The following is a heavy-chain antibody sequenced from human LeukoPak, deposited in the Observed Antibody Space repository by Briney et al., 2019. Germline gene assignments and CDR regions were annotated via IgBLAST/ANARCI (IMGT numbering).Heavy chain of an antibody. CDR2: IFYSGST. CDR1: GGSISTSNYY. J-gene: IGHJ6*03. CDR3: ARDPAYYYYMDV. V-gene: IGHV4-39*07. Sequence: PSETLSLTCTVSGGSISTSNYYWGWIRQPPGKGLEWIGNIFYSGSTYYSPSLKSRVTISVDTSKNQFSLKLSSVTAADTAVYYCARDPAYYYYMDVRGKGTTVTVSS.